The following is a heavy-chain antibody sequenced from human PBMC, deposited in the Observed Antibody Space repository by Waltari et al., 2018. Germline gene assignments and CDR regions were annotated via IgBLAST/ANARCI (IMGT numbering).Heavy chain of an antibody. V-gene: IGHV3-48*01. D-gene: IGHD1-26*01. CDR2: ISGSGSPT. CDR1: GFSFSTYG. CDR3: APLGASSLTLTA. Sequence: EVQLVESGGGLVQHGGSMSLSCAASGFSFSTYGMNLVRQAPGKGLGWVSHISGSGSPTYYADSVKGRFTISRDNAMNSLYLQMNSLRAEDTAVYYCAPLGASSLTLTAWGQGTLVTVSS. J-gene: IGHJ4*02.